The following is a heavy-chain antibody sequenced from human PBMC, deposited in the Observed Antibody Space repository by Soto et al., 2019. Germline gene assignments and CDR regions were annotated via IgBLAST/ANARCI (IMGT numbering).Heavy chain of an antibody. D-gene: IGHD3-10*01. CDR2: ISGSGGST. CDR3: AKGGEDGGVRVVFDL. V-gene: IGHV3-23*01. Sequence: GGSLRLSCAASGFTFSSYAMSWVRQAPGKGLEWVSAISGSGGSTYYADSVKGRFTISRDNSKNPLYLQMNSVRAADTGVSDCAKGGEDGGVRVVFDLWGRGTLVTVSS. CDR1: GFTFSSYA. J-gene: IGHJ2*01.